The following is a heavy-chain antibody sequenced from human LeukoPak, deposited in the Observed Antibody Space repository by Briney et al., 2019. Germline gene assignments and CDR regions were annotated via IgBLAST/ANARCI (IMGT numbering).Heavy chain of an antibody. CDR3: ARPPMKSSLRVWFDP. V-gene: IGHV1-2*06. J-gene: IGHJ5*02. Sequence: ASVKVSCKASGYTFTGYYMHWVRQAPGQGLEWMGRINPNSGGTNYAQKFQGRVTMTRDTSISTAYMELSRLRSDDTAVCYCARPPMKSSLRVWFDPWGQGTLVTVSS. CDR2: INPNSGGT. CDR1: GYTFTGYY.